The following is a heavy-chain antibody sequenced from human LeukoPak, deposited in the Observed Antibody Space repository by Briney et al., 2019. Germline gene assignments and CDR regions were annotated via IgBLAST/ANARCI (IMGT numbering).Heavy chain of an antibody. CDR1: GYTFTGYY. D-gene: IGHD3-22*01. CDR3: ARTYYDSSGYSQLYYYYYMDV. V-gene: IGHV1-2*02. J-gene: IGHJ6*03. Sequence: ASVKVSCKASGYTFTGYYMHWVRQAPGQGLEWMGWINPNSGGTNYAQKFQGRVTMTRDTSTSTAYMELRSLRSDDTAVYYCARTYYDSSGYSQLYYYYYMDVWGKGTTVTISS. CDR2: INPNSGGT.